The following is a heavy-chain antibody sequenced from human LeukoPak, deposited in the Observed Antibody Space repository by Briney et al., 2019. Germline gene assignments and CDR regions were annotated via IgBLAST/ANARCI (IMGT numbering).Heavy chain of an antibody. CDR2: IYYSGST. CDR3: ARVDTAMVSFDY. D-gene: IGHD5-18*01. Sequence: PSETLSLTCTVSGGSISSYYWSWIRQPPGKGLEWIGSIYYSGSTYYNPSLKSRVTISVDTSKNQFSLKLSSVTAADTAVYYCARVDTAMVSFDYWGQGTLVTVSS. V-gene: IGHV4-39*07. CDR1: GGSISSYY. J-gene: IGHJ4*02.